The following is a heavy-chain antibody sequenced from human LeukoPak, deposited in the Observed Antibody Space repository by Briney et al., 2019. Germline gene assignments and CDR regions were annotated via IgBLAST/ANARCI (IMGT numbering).Heavy chain of an antibody. V-gene: IGHV1-69*13. Sequence: GASVKVSCKASGGTFSRYAISWVRQAPGQGLEWMGGIIPIFGTANYAQKFQGRVTITADESTSTAYMELSSLRSEDTAVYYCAGTDSGYGAPIDYWGQGTLVTVSS. D-gene: IGHD5-12*01. CDR2: IIPIFGTA. CDR1: GGTFSRYA. CDR3: AGTDSGYGAPIDY. J-gene: IGHJ4*02.